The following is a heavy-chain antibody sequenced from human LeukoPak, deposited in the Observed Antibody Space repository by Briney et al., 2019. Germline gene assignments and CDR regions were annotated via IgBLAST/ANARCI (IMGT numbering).Heavy chain of an antibody. V-gene: IGHV3-21*01. Sequence: GGSLRLSCAASGFTFSSYSMNWVRQAPGKGLEWVSSISSSGTYVYYADSVKGRFTISRDNAKNSLSLQMNSLRADDAAVYYCARDGEEMATIVEYFQHWGQGTLVTVSS. D-gene: IGHD5-24*01. J-gene: IGHJ1*01. CDR2: ISSSGTYV. CDR3: ARDGEEMATIVEYFQH. CDR1: GFTFSSYS.